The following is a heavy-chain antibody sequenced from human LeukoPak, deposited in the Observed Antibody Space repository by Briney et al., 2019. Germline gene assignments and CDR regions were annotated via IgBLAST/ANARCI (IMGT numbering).Heavy chain of an antibody. V-gene: IGHV3-21*01. CDR2: ISSSSSYI. CDR1: GFTFSSYS. J-gene: IGHJ4*01. D-gene: IGHD3-3*01. Sequence: GGSQSLSCAASGFTFSSYSMNWVRQAPGKGLEWVSSISSSSSYIYYADSVKGRFTISRDNAKNSLYLQMNSLRAEDTAVYYCARNQGPITIFGVVIPLFDYWGQGSLVTVSS. CDR3: ARNQGPITIFGVVIPLFDY.